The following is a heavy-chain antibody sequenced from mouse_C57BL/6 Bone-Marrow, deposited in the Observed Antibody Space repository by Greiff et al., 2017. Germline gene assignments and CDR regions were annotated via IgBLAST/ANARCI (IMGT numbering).Heavy chain of an antibody. CDR3: ARWVRQDYYAMDY. J-gene: IGHJ4*01. CDR2: IYPRSGNT. CDR1: GYTFTSSG. V-gene: IGHV1-81*01. D-gene: IGHD2-14*01. Sequence: VQLQESGAELARPGASVKLSCKASGYTFTSSGISWVKQRTGQGLEWIGEIYPRSGNTYYNEKFKGKATLTADKSSSTAYMERRSLTSEASAVYFCARWVRQDYYAMDYWGQGTSVTVSS.